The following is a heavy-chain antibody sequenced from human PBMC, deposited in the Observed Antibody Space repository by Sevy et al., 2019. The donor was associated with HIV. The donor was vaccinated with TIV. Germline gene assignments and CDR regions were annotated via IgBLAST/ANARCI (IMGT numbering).Heavy chain of an antibody. CDR2: ISYDGSNK. D-gene: IGHD3-10*01. CDR3: AKDQGMVRGVDYMDI. CDR1: GFTFSSYG. Sequence: GGSLRLSCAASGFTFSSYGMHWVRQAPGKGLEWVAVISYDGSNKYYADSVKGRFTISRDNSKNTLYLQMNSLRAEDTDVYYCAKDQGMVRGVDYMDIWGKGTTVTVSS. V-gene: IGHV3-30*18. J-gene: IGHJ6*03.